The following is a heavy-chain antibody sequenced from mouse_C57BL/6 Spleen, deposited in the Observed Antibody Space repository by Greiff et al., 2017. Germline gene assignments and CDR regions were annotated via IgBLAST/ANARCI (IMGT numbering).Heavy chain of an antibody. V-gene: IGHV1-42*01. J-gene: IGHJ4*01. CDR2: INPSTGGT. D-gene: IGHD2-5*01. Sequence: EVQLQQSGPELVKPGASVQISCKASGYSFTGYYMNWVKQSPEKSLEWIGEINPSTGGTTYNQKFKAKATLTVDKSSSTAYMQLKSLTSEDSAVYYCARYPYYSNPYYAMDYWGQGTSVTVSS. CDR1: GYSFTGYY. CDR3: ARYPYYSNPYYAMDY.